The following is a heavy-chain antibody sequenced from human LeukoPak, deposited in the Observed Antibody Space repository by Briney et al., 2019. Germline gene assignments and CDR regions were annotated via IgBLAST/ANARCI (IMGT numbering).Heavy chain of an antibody. CDR1: GGSISSSSYY. CDR3: ASSMGYYGMDV. CDR2: IYYSGST. J-gene: IGHJ6*02. V-gene: IGHV4-39*01. Sequence: SETLSLTCTVSGGSISSSSYYWGWIRQPPGKGLEWIGSIYYSGSTYYNPSLKSRVTISVDTSKNQFSLKLSSVTAADTAVYYCASSMGYYGMDVWGQGTTVTVSS. D-gene: IGHD3-16*01.